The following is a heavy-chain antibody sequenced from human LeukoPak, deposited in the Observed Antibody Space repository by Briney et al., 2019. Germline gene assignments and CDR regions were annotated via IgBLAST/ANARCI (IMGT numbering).Heavy chain of an antibody. Sequence: GSLRLSCAASGFTFSDYYMSWIRQAPGKGLEWVLYISSSSSYTNYADSVKGRFTISRDNAKNSLYLQMNSLRAEDTAVYYCAREDGGVAGTSVDYWGQGTLVTVSS. D-gene: IGHD6-19*01. J-gene: IGHJ4*02. CDR2: ISSSSSYT. CDR1: GFTFSDYY. CDR3: AREDGGVAGTSVDY. V-gene: IGHV3-11*05.